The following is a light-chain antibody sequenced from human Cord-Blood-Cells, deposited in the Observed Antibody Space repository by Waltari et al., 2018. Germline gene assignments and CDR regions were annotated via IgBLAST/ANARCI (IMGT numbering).Light chain of an antibody. V-gene: IGKV3-20*01. CDR3: QQYGSSPFT. Sequence: EIVLTQSPGTLSLSPGERATLSCRASQSVSSSYLAWYQQKPGQSPGLLIYGASSRATGIPDRFSGSWSGTDFTLTISRLEPEDFAVYYCQQYGSSPFTFGPGTKVDIK. CDR2: GAS. J-gene: IGKJ3*01. CDR1: QSVSSSY.